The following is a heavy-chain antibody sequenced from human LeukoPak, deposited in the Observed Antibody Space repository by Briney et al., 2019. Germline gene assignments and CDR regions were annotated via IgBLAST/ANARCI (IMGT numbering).Heavy chain of an antibody. CDR2: ISWNGGRT. D-gene: IGHD6-19*01. Sequence: GGSLRLSCAASGFTFDDYGMNWVRQAPGKGLEWVSGISWNGGRTGYADSAKGRFIIYRDNAKNSLYLQMNSLRVEDTAMYYCARVGGGDGSGWSTTDYWGQGTLVTISS. CDR1: GFTFDDYG. J-gene: IGHJ4*02. V-gene: IGHV3-20*04. CDR3: ARVGGGDGSGWSTTDY.